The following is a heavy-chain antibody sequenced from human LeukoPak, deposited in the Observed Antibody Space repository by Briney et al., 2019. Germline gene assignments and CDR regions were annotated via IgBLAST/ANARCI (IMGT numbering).Heavy chain of an antibody. D-gene: IGHD2-15*01. CDR1: GFTFSSYA. J-gene: IGHJ4*02. CDR3: AKDRGKALNSFLAASSFDY. CDR2: ISGSGGST. Sequence: GGSLRLSCAASGFTFSSYAMSWVRQAPGKGLEWVSAISGSGGSTYYADSVKGRFTISRDNSKNTLYLQMNSLRAEDTAVYYCAKDRGKALNSFLAASSFDYWGQGTLVTVSS. V-gene: IGHV3-23*01.